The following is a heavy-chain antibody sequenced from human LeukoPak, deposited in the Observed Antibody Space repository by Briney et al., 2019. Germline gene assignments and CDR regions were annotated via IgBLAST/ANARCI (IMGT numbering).Heavy chain of an antibody. V-gene: IGHV3-30*02. CDR1: GITFSNYG. Sequence: GGSLRLSCAASGITFSNYGMHWVRQAPGKGLEWVAFVRNDGTYKYYADSVKGRFTVSRDNSKNTLYMQMNSLRAEDTAVYYCAKDLGYCSSTSCSVAFDIWGQGTMVTVSS. CDR2: VRNDGTYK. D-gene: IGHD2-2*03. CDR3: AKDLGYCSSTSCSVAFDI. J-gene: IGHJ3*02.